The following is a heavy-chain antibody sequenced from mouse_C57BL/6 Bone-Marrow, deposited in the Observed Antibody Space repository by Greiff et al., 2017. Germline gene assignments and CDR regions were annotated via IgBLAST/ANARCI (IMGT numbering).Heavy chain of an antibody. CDR2: ISSGSSTI. V-gene: IGHV5-17*01. J-gene: IGHJ3*01. Sequence: DVMLVESGGGLVKPGGSLKLSCAASGFTFSDYGMHWVRQAPEKGLEWVAYISSGSSTIYYADTVKGRFTISRDNAKNTLFLQMTSLRSEDTAMYYCARPLQLGWFAYWGQGTLVTVSA. CDR1: GFTFSDYG. D-gene: IGHD4-1*02. CDR3: ARPLQLGWFAY.